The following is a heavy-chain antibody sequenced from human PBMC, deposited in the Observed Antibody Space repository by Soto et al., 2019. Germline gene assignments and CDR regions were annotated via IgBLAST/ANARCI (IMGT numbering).Heavy chain of an antibody. J-gene: IGHJ6*04. Sequence: QVHLVESGGGVVQPGGSLRLSCAASGFTINRNDMYWVRQAPGKGLEWVAVMSFDGNHQHYADSVKGRFTISRDNSKNTLSLEMNSLRRDDTAVYYCASCERFPRVGVDYYALDSGAKGPRSSSPQ. D-gene: IGHD3-3*01. CDR2: MSFDGNHQ. V-gene: IGHV3-30*03. CDR1: GFTINRND. CDR3: ASCERFPRVGVDYYALDS.